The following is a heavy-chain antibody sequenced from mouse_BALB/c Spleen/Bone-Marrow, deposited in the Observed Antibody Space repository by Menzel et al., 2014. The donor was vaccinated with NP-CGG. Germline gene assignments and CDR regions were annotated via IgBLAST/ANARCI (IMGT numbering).Heavy chain of an antibody. CDR3: ARGYDEGFAY. V-gene: IGHV14-3*02. J-gene: IGHJ3*01. CDR2: IDPANGNT. D-gene: IGHD2-14*01. Sequence: EVKLEESGAELVKPGASVKLSCTASGFNIKDTYMHWVKQRPEQGLEWIGRIDPANGNTKSDPKFQGKAPITADTSSNTAYLHVSSLTSEDTAVYYCARGYDEGFAYWGQGTLVTVSA. CDR1: GFNIKDTY.